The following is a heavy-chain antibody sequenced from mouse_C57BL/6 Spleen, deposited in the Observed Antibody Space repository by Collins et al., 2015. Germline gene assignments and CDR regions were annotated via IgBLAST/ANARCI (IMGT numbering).Heavy chain of an antibody. J-gene: IGHJ1*03. CDR3: ARSAIKGPYWYFDV. D-gene: IGHD1-2*01. Sequence: QVQLQQPGAELVRPGSSVKLSCKASGYTFTSYWMHWVKQRPIQGLEWIGNIDPSDSETHYNQKFKDKATLTVDKSSSTAYMQLSSLTSEDSAVYYCARSAIKGPYWYFDVWGTGTTVTVSS. CDR1: GYTFTSYW. V-gene: IGHV1-52*01. CDR2: IDPSDSET.